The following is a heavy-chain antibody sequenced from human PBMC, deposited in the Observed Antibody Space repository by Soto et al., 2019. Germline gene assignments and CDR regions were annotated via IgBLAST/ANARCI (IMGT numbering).Heavy chain of an antibody. CDR3: ARDLFDY. V-gene: IGHV3-7*01. Sequence: PGGSLRLSCAASGFTFSHSWMSWVRQAPGKGLEWVANIKEDGSEKYYVDSAKGRFTISRDNAKNSLYLQMSSLRAEDTAVYYCARDLFDYWGQGTLVTVSS. J-gene: IGHJ4*02. CDR1: GFTFSHSW. CDR2: IKEDGSEK.